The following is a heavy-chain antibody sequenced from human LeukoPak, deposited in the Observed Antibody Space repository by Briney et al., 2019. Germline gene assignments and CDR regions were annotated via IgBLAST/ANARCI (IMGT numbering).Heavy chain of an antibody. J-gene: IGHJ4*02. D-gene: IGHD5-12*01. CDR1: GFTVTSNY. V-gene: IGHV3-53*01. CDR2: ISSGGNT. Sequence: GGSLRLSCAASGFTVTSNYMTWVRQAPGKGLEWVSVISSGGNTYYSDSVKGRFTISRDNSKNTVYLQMNGLRAEDTAVYYCAREVRGYYFDYWGQGTLVTASS. CDR3: AREVRGYYFDY.